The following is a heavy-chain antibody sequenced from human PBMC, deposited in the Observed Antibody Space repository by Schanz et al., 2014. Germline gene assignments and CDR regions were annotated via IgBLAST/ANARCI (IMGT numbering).Heavy chain of an antibody. CDR1: GFTFSSYA. V-gene: IGHV3-33*08. CDR2: IGYDGSEK. D-gene: IGHD2-2*01. J-gene: IGHJ6*04. CDR3: ARDLSSLIQGDV. Sequence: QEQLVESGGGAVQPGRSLRLSCAASGFTFSSYAVDWIRQAPGQGLEWVANIGYDGSEKYYVDSVKGRFTISRDNSKDTLYLQMSGLTPEDTAVYFCARDLSSLIQGDVWGKGTTVTVSS.